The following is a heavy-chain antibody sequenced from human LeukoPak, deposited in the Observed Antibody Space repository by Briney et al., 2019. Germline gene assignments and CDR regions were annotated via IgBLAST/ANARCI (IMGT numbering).Heavy chain of an antibody. CDR1: GGSISSYY. CDR2: IYTSGTT. J-gene: IGHJ6*03. Sequence: SETESLTCTVSGGSISSYYWSWIRQPAGKGLEWIGRIYTSGTTNYNPSLKSRVTMSVDTSKNQFSLKLSSVTAADTAVYYCARAPSRDYDSRYYYYMDVWGKGTTVTVSS. CDR3: ARAPSRDYDSRYYYYMDV. V-gene: IGHV4-4*07. D-gene: IGHD3-22*01.